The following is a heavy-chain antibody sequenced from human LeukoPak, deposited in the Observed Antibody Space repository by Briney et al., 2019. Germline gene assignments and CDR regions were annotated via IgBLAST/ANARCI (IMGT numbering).Heavy chain of an antibody. J-gene: IGHJ3*02. CDR3: TTSLSVDAFDI. CDR2: ISRSGSAV. Sequence: GGSLRLSCVVSGFTFSNYEMNWVRQAPGKGLEWVSYISRSGSAVYHADSVKGRFTISTDNARNSLFLQMHSLRAEDTAVYYCTTSLSVDAFDIWGQGTLVTVSS. CDR1: GFTFSNYE. D-gene: IGHD2/OR15-2a*01. V-gene: IGHV3-48*03.